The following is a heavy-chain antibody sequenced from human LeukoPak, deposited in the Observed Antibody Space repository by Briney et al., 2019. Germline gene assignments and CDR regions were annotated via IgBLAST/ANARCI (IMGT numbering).Heavy chain of an antibody. V-gene: IGHV1-69*13. J-gene: IGHJ4*02. CDR2: IIPIFGTA. D-gene: IGHD2-15*01. Sequence: SVKVSCKASGGTFSSYAISWVRQAPGQGPEWMGGIIPIFGTANYAQKFQGRVTITADESTSTAYMELSSLRSEDTAVYYCARGSTICSGGSCYSGSHLDYWGQGTLVTVSS. CDR1: GGTFSSYA. CDR3: ARGSTICSGGSCYSGSHLDY.